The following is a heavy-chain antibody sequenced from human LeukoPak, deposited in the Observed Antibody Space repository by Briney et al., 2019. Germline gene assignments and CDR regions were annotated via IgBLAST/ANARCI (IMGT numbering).Heavy chain of an antibody. CDR1: GFTFRSYT. V-gene: IGHV3-21*01. J-gene: IGHJ4*02. D-gene: IGHD2-2*01. Sequence: GGSLRLSCAASGFTFRSYTMNWVRQAPGKGLEWVSSISSSSSSIYYADSVKGRFAISRDNAKKSLYLQMNSLRAEDTAMYYCARGFCTSTSCYGSYWGQGALVTVSS. CDR3: ARGFCTSTSCYGSY. CDR2: ISSSSSSI.